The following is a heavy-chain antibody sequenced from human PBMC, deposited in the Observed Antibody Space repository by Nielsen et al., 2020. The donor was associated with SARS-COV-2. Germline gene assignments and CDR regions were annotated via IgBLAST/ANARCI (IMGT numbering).Heavy chain of an antibody. V-gene: IGHV4/OR15-8*02. CDR2: IYHSGNT. J-gene: IGHJ3*01. D-gene: IGHD2-2*01. Sequence: VRQAPGKGLEWIGEIYHSGNTNYNPSLQRRVTISLDKSKNQFSLKLTSVTAADTALYYCAKDRNSALNQLVSGHRRNAIEVWGQGRLVTVSS. CDR3: AKDRNSALNQLVSGHRRNAIEV.